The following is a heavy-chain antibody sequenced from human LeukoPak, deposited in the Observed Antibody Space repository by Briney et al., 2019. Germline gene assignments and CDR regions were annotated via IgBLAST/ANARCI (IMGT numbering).Heavy chain of an antibody. Sequence: SETLSLTCTVSGGSISSYYWSWIRQPPGKGLEWIGYIYYSGSTNYNPSLKSRVTISVDTSKNQFSLKLSSVTAADTAVYYCARDSPYYGSGSYLYYYYYYMDVWGKGTTVTVSS. CDR3: ARDSPYYGSGSYLYYYYYYMDV. J-gene: IGHJ6*03. D-gene: IGHD3-10*01. CDR1: GGSISSYY. CDR2: IYYSGST. V-gene: IGHV4-59*01.